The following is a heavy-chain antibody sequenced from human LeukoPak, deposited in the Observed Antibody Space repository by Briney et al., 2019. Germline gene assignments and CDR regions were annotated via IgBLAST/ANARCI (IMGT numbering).Heavy chain of an antibody. CDR3: ARLAVRGGGPVDGFVT. D-gene: IGHD3-10*01. Sequence: GGSLSSSCAASGFTVSSKYMSWVRQAPGKGLEWVSVIYSGGITYYADSVKGRFTISRDDSKNTLYLQMHSLRAEDTAVYYCARLAVRGGGPVDGFVTRGQRALVTVSS. CDR2: IYSGGIT. CDR1: GFTVSSKY. V-gene: IGHV3-53*01. J-gene: IGHJ3*02.